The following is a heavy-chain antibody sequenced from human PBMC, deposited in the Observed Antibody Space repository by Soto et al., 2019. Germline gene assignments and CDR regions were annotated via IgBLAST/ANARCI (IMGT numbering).Heavy chain of an antibody. Sequence: QVQLVQSGAEVKKPGASVKVSCKASGYTFTSYGISWVRQAPGQGLEWMGWISAYNGNTNYAQKLQGRVTMTTDTSTSTAYIELRGLRSDDTAVYYCARVPHRVATIFGWSDPWGQGTLVTVSS. CDR3: ARVPHRVATIFGWSDP. CDR1: GYTFTSYG. D-gene: IGHD5-12*01. J-gene: IGHJ5*02. V-gene: IGHV1-18*01. CDR2: ISAYNGNT.